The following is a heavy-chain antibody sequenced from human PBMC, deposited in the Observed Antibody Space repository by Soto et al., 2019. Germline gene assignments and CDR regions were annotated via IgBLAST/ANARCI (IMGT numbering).Heavy chain of an antibody. J-gene: IGHJ4*02. V-gene: IGHV3-23*01. D-gene: IGHD1-1*01. CDR3: AKDQDPELALRLLTW. Sequence: EVQLLESGGGLVQPGGSLRLSCAASGFTFSIYAMSWVRQAPGKGLEWVSAISGSGDNTYYADSVKGRFTISRDQSKNTLYLQMNSLRAEDTAVYYCAKDQDPELALRLLTWWGQGTLVTVSS. CDR1: GFTFSIYA. CDR2: ISGSGDNT.